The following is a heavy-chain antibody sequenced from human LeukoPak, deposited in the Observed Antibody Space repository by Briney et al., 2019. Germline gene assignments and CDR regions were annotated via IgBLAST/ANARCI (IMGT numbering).Heavy chain of an antibody. CDR3: AKSVTVTYYYGMDV. V-gene: IGHV3-23*01. Sequence: GGTLRLSCAASGFTFSSYAMSWVRQAPGKGLEWVSAISGSGGSTYYADSVKGRFTISRDNSKNTLYLQMNSLRAEDTAVYYCAKSVTVTYYYGMDVWGQGTTVTVSS. CDR1: GFTFSSYA. D-gene: IGHD4-17*01. J-gene: IGHJ6*02. CDR2: ISGSGGST.